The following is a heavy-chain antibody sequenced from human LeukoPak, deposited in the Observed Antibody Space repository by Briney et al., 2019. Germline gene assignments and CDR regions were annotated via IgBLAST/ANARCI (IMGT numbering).Heavy chain of an antibody. Sequence: GESLKISCKGSGYSFTSYWIGWVRQMPGKGLEWMGIIYTGDSDTRYSPSFQGQVTISADKSISTAYLQWSSLKASDTAMYYCARLPGDYYDSSGPLYYFDYWGQGTLVTVSS. CDR1: GYSFTSYW. J-gene: IGHJ4*02. CDR3: ARLPGDYYDSSGPLYYFDY. D-gene: IGHD3-22*01. CDR2: IYTGDSDT. V-gene: IGHV5-51*01.